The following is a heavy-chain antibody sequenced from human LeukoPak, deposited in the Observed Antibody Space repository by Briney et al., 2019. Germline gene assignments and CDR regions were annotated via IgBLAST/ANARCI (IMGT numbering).Heavy chain of an antibody. V-gene: IGHV1-18*01. J-gene: IGHJ4*02. CDR1: GYTFTSYG. D-gene: IGHD3-10*01. CDR2: SSAYNGNT. CDR3: ARGSQEEYYFDY. Sequence: ASVTVSCKASGYTFTSYGISWVRQAPGQGLEWMGWSSAYNGNTDYAQKLQGRVTMTRDTSTSTVYMELSSLRSEDTAVYYCARGSQEEYYFDYWGQGTLVTVSS.